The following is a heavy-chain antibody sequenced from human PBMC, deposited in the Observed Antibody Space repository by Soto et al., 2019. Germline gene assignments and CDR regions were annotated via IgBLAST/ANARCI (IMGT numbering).Heavy chain of an antibody. Sequence: PGGSLRLSCAASGFTFSSYWMSWVRQAPGKGLEWVANIKQDGSEKYYVDSVKGRFTISRDNAKNSLYLQMNSLRAEGTAVYYCARRFLRYFDGDAFDIWGQGTMVTVSS. CDR1: GFTFSSYW. CDR2: IKQDGSEK. J-gene: IGHJ3*02. D-gene: IGHD3-9*01. V-gene: IGHV3-7*01. CDR3: ARRFLRYFDGDAFDI.